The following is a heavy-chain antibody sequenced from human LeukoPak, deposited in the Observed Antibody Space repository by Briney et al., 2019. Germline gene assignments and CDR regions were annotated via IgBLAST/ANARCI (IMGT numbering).Heavy chain of an antibody. CDR2: ISYDGSNK. Sequence: GGSLRLSCAASGFTFSSYAMHWVRQAPGKGLEWVAVISYDGSNKYYADSVKGRFTISRDNSKNTLYLQMNSLRAEDTAVYYCASLRRIAARDYWGQGTLVTVSS. CDR3: ASLRRIAARDY. CDR1: GFTFSSYA. D-gene: IGHD6-6*01. J-gene: IGHJ4*02. V-gene: IGHV3-30-3*01.